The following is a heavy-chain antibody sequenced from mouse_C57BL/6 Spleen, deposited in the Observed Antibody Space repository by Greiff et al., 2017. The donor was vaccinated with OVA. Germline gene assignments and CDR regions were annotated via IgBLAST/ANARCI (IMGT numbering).Heavy chain of an antibody. D-gene: IGHD1-1*01. V-gene: IGHV1-59*01. J-gene: IGHJ3*01. CDR2: IDPSDSYT. CDR3: ARDYGSKVQCWFAY. Sequence: QVQLQQPGAELVRPGTSVKLSCKASGYTFTSYWMHWVKQRPGQGLEWIGVIDPSDSYTNYNQKFKGKATLTVDTSSSTAYMQLSSLTSEDSAVYYCARDYGSKVQCWFAYWGQGTLVTVSA. CDR1: GYTFTSYW.